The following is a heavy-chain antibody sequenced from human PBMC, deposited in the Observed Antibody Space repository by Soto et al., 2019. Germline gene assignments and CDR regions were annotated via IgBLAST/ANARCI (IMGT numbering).Heavy chain of an antibody. CDR2: IYWDDDK. Sequence: QITLKESGPTLVKPTQTLTLTCTFSGFSLSTTGMGVGWIRQPPGKALEWLALIYWDDDKRYSPSLKSRLTITKDTSKNQVVLSMTNMDPVDTATYFCAHLTLRGTPSVYNWFDPWGQGTLVTVSS. D-gene: IGHD3-16*01. J-gene: IGHJ5*02. CDR1: GFSLSTTGMG. CDR3: AHLTLRGTPSVYNWFDP. V-gene: IGHV2-5*02.